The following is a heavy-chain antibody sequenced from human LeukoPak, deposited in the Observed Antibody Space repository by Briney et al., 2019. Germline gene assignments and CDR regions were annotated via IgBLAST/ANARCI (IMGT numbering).Heavy chain of an antibody. V-gene: IGHV3-30*04. D-gene: IGHD3-10*01. J-gene: IGHJ2*01. CDR3: AKSLEVWFGESNWYFDL. Sequence: GRSLRLSCAASGFTFSSYAMHWVRQAPGKGLEWVAVISYDGSNKYYADSVKGRFTISRDNSKNTLYLQMNSLRAEDTAVYYCAKSLEVWFGESNWYFDLWGRGTLVTVSS. CDR2: ISYDGSNK. CDR1: GFTFSSYA.